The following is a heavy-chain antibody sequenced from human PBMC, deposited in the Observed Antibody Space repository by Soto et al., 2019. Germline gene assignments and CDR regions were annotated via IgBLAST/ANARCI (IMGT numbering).Heavy chain of an antibody. CDR3: ARDELWPGRYYCYGMDV. CDR2: IYYSGST. Sequence: QVQLQESGPGLVKPSQTLSLTCTVSGGSISSGGYYWSWIRQHPGKGLEWIGYIYYSGSTYYNPSLKSRVTISVDTSKNQFSLKLSSVTAADTAVYYCARDELWPGRYYCYGMDVWGQGTTVTVSS. V-gene: IGHV4-31*03. J-gene: IGHJ6*02. CDR1: GGSISSGGYY. D-gene: IGHD3-16*01.